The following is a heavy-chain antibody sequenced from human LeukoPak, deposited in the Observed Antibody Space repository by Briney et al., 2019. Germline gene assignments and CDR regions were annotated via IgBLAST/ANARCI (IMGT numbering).Heavy chain of an antibody. Sequence: ASVKVCCKSSGYTFTIYGISWVRQAPGQGLEWMGWISTYNGSTNYAQNLQGRVTMTTDTSTSTAYMELRSLRSDDTAVYYCARVGITMVRGVILDPNYYYYMDVWGKGTTVTVSS. J-gene: IGHJ6*03. CDR1: GYTFTIYG. D-gene: IGHD3-10*01. V-gene: IGHV1-18*01. CDR2: ISTYNGST. CDR3: ARVGITMVRGVILDPNYYYYMDV.